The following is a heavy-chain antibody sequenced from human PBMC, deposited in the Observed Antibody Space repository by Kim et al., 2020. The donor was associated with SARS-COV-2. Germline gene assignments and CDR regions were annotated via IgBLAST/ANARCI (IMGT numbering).Heavy chain of an antibody. D-gene: IGHD7-27*01. CDR1: GFIFNNYA. J-gene: IGHJ5*01. CDR2: IWHDGTRE. Sequence: GGSLRLSCAASGFIFNNYAMHWVRQAPGKGLEWVAIIWHDGTREHYADSVKGRFTISRDNSKNMVVLEMNTLRVEDTAVYYCVRDFDGSFWGWLDSWGQGTLVTVSS. V-gene: IGHV3-33*01. CDR3: VRDFDGSFWGWLDS.